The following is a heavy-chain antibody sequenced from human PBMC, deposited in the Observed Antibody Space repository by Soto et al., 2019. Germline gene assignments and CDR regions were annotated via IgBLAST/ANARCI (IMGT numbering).Heavy chain of an antibody. CDR2: IYYSGST. Sequence: SETLSLTCTVSGGSISSSSYYWGWIRQPPGKGLEWIGSIYYSGSTYYNPSLKSRVTISVDTSKTQFSLKLSAVTAADTAVYYCARHRLRYYDFWSGYYGGDYYYGMDVWGQGTTVTVSS. D-gene: IGHD3-3*01. J-gene: IGHJ6*02. CDR3: ARHRLRYYDFWSGYYGGDYYYGMDV. V-gene: IGHV4-39*01. CDR1: GGSISSSSYY.